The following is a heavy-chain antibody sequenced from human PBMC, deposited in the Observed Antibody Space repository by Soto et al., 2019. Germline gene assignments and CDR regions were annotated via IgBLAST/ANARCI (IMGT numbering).Heavy chain of an antibody. CDR3: ARGGGIAARPYYYYGMDV. D-gene: IGHD6-6*01. CDR2: IIPIFGTA. CDR1: GGTFSSYA. J-gene: IGHJ6*02. V-gene: IGHV1-69*06. Sequence: QVQLVQSGAEVKKPGSSVNVSCKASGGTFSSYAISWVRQAPGQGLEWMGGIIPIFGTANYAQKFQGRVTITADKSTSTAYMELSSLRSEDTAVYYCARGGGIAARPYYYYGMDVWGQGTTVTVSS.